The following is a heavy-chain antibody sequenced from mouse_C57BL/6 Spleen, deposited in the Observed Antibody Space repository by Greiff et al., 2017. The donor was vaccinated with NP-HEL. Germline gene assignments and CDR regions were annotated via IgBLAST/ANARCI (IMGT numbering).Heavy chain of an antibody. V-gene: IGHV1-82*01. D-gene: IGHD2-3*01. CDR2: IYPGDGDT. J-gene: IGHJ1*03. CDR1: GYAFSSSW. CDR3: ARSDDGYYVWYFDV. Sequence: QVHVKQSGPELVKPGASVKISCKASGYAFSSSWMNWVKQRPGKGLEWIGRIYPGDGDTNYNGKFKGKATLTADKSSSTAYMQLSSLTSEDSAVYFCARSDDGYYVWYFDVWGTGTTVTVSS.